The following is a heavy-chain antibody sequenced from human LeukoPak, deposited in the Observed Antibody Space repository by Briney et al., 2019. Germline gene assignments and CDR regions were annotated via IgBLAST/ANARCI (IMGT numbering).Heavy chain of an antibody. CDR3: VKKPWAIFAFDC. Sequence: PGGSLRLSCSASGFTFSNYAMHWVRQAPGKGLEFVALISSNGITTYYADSVKGRFTISRDNSKNTLYLQMSSLRPEDTAVYYCVKKPWAIFAFDCWGQGSLVTVSS. V-gene: IGHV3-64D*06. J-gene: IGHJ4*02. D-gene: IGHD3-3*01. CDR1: GFTFSNYA. CDR2: ISSNGITT.